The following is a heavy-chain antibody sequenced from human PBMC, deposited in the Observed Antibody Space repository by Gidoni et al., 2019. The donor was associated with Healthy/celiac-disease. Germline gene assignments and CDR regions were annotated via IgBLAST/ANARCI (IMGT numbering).Heavy chain of an antibody. CDR1: GFTFCAYY. Sequence: VQLVEPGGGLVTPGGLLRRSCAATGFTFCAYYVSWIRQAPGKGLEWESYIRSSSRYTNYADTVNDRFTNSRDNAKSSLYLRMNSLRAEDTAVYYCARVHYGYNWFDPWGQGTLVTVSS. D-gene: IGHD4-17*01. CDR2: IRSSSRYT. J-gene: IGHJ5*02. CDR3: ARVHYGYNWFDP. V-gene: IGHV3-11*06.